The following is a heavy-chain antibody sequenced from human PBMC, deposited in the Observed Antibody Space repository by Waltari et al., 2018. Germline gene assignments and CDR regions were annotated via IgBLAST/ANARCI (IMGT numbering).Heavy chain of an antibody. V-gene: IGHV4-59*01. Sequence: QVQLQESGPGLVKPSETLSLTCTVSGGSISSYYWSWIRQPPGKGLEWIGYIYYSGSTNSNPSLKSRVTISVDTSKNQFSLKLSSVTAADTAVYYCASTPPTSTVVTDWGQGTLVTVSS. CDR1: GGSISSYY. J-gene: IGHJ4*02. CDR3: ASTPPTSTVVTD. D-gene: IGHD4-17*01. CDR2: IYYSGST.